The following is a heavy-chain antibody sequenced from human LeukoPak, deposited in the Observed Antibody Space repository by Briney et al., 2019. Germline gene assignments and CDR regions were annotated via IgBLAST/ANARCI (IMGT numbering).Heavy chain of an antibody. Sequence: PGGSLRLSCAVSGFTSSRHWMSWVRQTPEKGLEWVANIKEDASEENYVDSVKGRFTISRVNAKNSLYLQMNSLRAEDTAVYYCAIAAGWELGYWGQGTLVTVSS. V-gene: IGHV3-7*01. CDR3: AIAAGWELGY. J-gene: IGHJ4*02. D-gene: IGHD6-25*01. CDR1: GFTSSRHW. CDR2: IKEDASEE.